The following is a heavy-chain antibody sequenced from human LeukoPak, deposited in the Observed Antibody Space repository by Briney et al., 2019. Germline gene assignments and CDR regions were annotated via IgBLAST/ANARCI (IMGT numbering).Heavy chain of an antibody. D-gene: IGHD1-14*01. V-gene: IGHV6-1*01. CDR1: GDSVSRNTVA. Sequence: SQTLSLTCAISGDSVSRNTVAWNWIRQSPSRGLEWLGRTYYRSQWYSDYAESVKGRITINPDTSKNQFSLQLNSVTPEDTVVYYCARYQVSQGRETTPFDYWGQGTLVTVSS. J-gene: IGHJ4*02. CDR2: TYYRSQWYS. CDR3: ARYQVSQGRETTPFDY.